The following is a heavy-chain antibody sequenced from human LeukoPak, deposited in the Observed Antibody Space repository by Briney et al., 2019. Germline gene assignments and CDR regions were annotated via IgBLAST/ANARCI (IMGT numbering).Heavy chain of an antibody. V-gene: IGHV3-21*01. Sequence: GGSLRLSCAASGFTFSSYSMNWVRQAPGKGPEWVSSISSSSSYIYYADSVKGRFTISRDNAKNSLYLQMNSLRAEDTAVYYCARAYYDFWSGYAFDLWGRGTLVTVSS. J-gene: IGHJ2*01. CDR2: ISSSSSYI. D-gene: IGHD3-3*01. CDR3: ARAYYDFWSGYAFDL. CDR1: GFTFSSYS.